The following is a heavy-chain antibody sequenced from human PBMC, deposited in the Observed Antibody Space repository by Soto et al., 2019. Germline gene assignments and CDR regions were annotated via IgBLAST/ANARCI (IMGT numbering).Heavy chain of an antibody. CDR3: AHRPPADILTGYRAYYFDY. Sequence: SGPTLVNPTQTLTLTCTFSGFSLYTPGVGVGWIRQPPGKALEWLALIYWNDDERYSPSLESRLTITKDTSKNQVVLTMTNMDPVDTATYYCAHRPPADILTGYRAYYFDYWGQGTLVTVSS. CDR1: GFSLYTPGVG. J-gene: IGHJ4*02. CDR2: IYWNDDE. V-gene: IGHV2-5*01. D-gene: IGHD3-9*01.